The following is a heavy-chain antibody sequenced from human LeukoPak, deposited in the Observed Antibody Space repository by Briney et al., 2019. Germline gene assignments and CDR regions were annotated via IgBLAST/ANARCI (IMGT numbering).Heavy chain of an antibody. V-gene: IGHV4-38-2*01. Sequence: SETLSLTCAVSGYSISSGYYWGWIRQPPGKGLERIGSIYHSGSTYYNPSLKSRVTISVDTSKNQFSLKLSSVTAADTAVYYCARGGPPDYWGQGTLVTVSS. CDR2: IYHSGST. CDR1: GYSISSGYY. CDR3: ARGGPPDY. D-gene: IGHD3-16*01. J-gene: IGHJ4*02.